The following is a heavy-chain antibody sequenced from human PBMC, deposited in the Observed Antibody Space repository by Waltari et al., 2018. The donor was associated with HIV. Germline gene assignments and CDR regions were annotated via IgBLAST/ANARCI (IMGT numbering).Heavy chain of an antibody. V-gene: IGHV4-34*01. CDR1: GGSFSGYY. CDR2: INHSGST. CDR3: ARATEDFGVVSVY. Sequence: QVQLQQWGAGLLKTSETLSLTCAVYGGSFSGYYWSWIRQPPGKGLEWIGEINHSGSTNYNPSLKSRVTISVDTSKNQFSLKLSSVTAADTAVYYCARATEDFGVVSVYWGQGTLVTVSS. D-gene: IGHD3-3*01. J-gene: IGHJ4*02.